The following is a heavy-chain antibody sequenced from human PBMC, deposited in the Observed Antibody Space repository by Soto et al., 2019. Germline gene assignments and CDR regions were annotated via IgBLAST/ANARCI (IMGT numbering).Heavy chain of an antibody. J-gene: IGHJ4*02. D-gene: IGHD1-7*01. V-gene: IGHV5-51*03. CDR1: GNSFTSNW. CDR3: ARPPSGTTTFFDS. CDR2: IYPSDSDT. Sequence: EVQLVQSGPEVKKSGESLKISCKGSGNSFTSNWIGWVRQMPGKGLEWMGIIYPSDSDTRYSPSFQGQVTISADKSISTAYLQWSSLKASDTAMYYCARPPSGTTTFFDSWGQGTLVTVSS.